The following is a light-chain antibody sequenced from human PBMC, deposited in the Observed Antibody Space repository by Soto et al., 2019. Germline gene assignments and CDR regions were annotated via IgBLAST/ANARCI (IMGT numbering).Light chain of an antibody. J-gene: IGKJ2*02. Sequence: DIQMTQSPSTLSASVGDRVTITCRASQSISTWLAWYQQKPGKAPNLLIYKASSLESGVPSRFSGSASGTEVTLTISSLQPDDFATYYCQQYNSYSGTFGQGTKLEIK. CDR1: QSISTW. V-gene: IGKV1-5*03. CDR2: KAS. CDR3: QQYNSYSGT.